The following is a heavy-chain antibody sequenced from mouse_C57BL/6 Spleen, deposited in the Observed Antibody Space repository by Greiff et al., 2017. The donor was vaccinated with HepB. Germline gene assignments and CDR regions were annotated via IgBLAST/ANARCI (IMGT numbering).Heavy chain of an antibody. Sequence: VKLMESGAELMKPGASVKLSCKATGYTFTGYWIEWVKQRPGHGLEWIGEILPGSGSTKYNEKFKGKATFTADTSSNTAYMQLSSLPTEDSAIYYCAFVYSNSWLAYWGQGTLVTVSA. CDR1: GYTFTGYW. CDR2: ILPGSGST. V-gene: IGHV1-9*01. J-gene: IGHJ3*01. CDR3: AFVYSNSWLAY. D-gene: IGHD2-5*01.